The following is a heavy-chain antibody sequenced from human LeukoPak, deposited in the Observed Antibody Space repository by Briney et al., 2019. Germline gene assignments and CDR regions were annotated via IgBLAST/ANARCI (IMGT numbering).Heavy chain of an antibody. J-gene: IGHJ5*02. V-gene: IGHV1-3*01. CDR1: GYTFTSYA. CDR2: INAGNGNT. D-gene: IGHD3-22*01. CDR3: AGGRVGYLVNWFDP. Sequence: GASVKVSCKASGYTFTSYAMHWVRQAPGQRLEWMGWINAGNGNTKYSQKFQGRVTITRDTSASTAYMEMSSLRSEDTAVYYCAGGRVGYLVNWFDPWGQGTLVTVSS.